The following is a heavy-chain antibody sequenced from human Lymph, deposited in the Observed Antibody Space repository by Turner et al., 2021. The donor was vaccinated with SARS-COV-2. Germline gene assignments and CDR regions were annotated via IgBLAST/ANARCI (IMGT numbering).Heavy chain of an antibody. CDR2: ITFTSSYI. J-gene: IGHJ4*02. Sequence: EVQLVESGGGLVKPGGSLSLSCAASGFTFSRYSMNWVRQAPGKGLEWVSSITFTSSYIYYADSVKGRFTISRDNAKNSLYLQMNSLRAEDTAVYYCARGTPDFPYYFDYWGQGTLVTVSS. D-gene: IGHD2-21*02. V-gene: IGHV3-21*01. CDR1: GFTFSRYS. CDR3: ARGTPDFPYYFDY.